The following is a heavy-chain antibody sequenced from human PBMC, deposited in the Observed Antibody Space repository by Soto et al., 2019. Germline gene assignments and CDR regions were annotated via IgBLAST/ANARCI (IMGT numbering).Heavy chain of an antibody. CDR3: VRSYNGAY. D-gene: IGHD2-8*01. V-gene: IGHV3-23*05. J-gene: IGHJ4*02. Sequence: GGSLRLSCAASGFAFSNFAMSWVRQAPGKGLGWVSGVFTTGTATHYADSVKGRFTISRDNSKNMLYLRMDSLRADDTAVYHCVRSYNGAYWGQGTLVTVSS. CDR2: VFTTGTAT. CDR1: GFAFSNFA.